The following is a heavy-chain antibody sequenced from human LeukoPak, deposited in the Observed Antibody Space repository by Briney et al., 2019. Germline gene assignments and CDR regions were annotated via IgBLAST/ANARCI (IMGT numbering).Heavy chain of an antibody. J-gene: IGHJ4*02. D-gene: IGHD6-6*01. Sequence: ASVKVSCKASGYSFTAYHVHWVRQAPGQGLEWMGWINPYSGGTNYAQKFQGRVTMTRDTSISTAYMELSSLRSDDTAVYYCARDSTSSNPDYWGQGTLVTVSS. CDR3: ARDSTSSNPDY. V-gene: IGHV1-2*02. CDR2: INPYSGGT. CDR1: GYSFTAYH.